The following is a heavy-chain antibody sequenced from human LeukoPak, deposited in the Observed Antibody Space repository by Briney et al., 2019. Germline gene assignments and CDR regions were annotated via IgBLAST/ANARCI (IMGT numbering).Heavy chain of an antibody. CDR1: GFTFSSYV. D-gene: IGHD3-22*01. CDR2: ISGSGGDT. J-gene: IGHJ1*01. V-gene: IGHV3-23*01. CDR3: AKKRYDSSGYLGYFLH. Sequence: PGGSLRLACAASGFTFSSYVMSWVRQAQGKGLEWVSGISGSGGDTYYADSVKGRFTISRDNSKNTLYLQMNSLRAEDTAVYYCAKKRYDSSGYLGYFLHWGQGTLVTVSS.